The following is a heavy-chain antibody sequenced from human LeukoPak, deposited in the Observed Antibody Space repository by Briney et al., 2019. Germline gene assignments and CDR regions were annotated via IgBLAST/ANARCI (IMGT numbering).Heavy chain of an antibody. CDR1: GFTFDDYA. D-gene: IGHD4-17*01. V-gene: IGHV3-43*02. CDR2: ISGGGGST. Sequence: GGSLRLSCAASGFTFDDYAMHWVRQAPGKGLEWVSLISGGGGSTYYADSVKGRFTISRDNSKNSLYLQMNSLRTEDTALYYCAKDIDYGDYGSCFDYWGQGTLVTVSS. CDR3: AKDIDYGDYGSCFDY. J-gene: IGHJ4*02.